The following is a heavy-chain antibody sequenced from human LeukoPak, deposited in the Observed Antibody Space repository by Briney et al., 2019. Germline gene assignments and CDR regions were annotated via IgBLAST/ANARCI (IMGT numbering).Heavy chain of an antibody. D-gene: IGHD6-13*01. V-gene: IGHV3-33*01. J-gene: IGHJ6*02. CDR3: ARDVAAAGYYYYYGMDV. CDR2: IWYDGSNK. CDR1: GFTFGSYG. Sequence: GGSLRLSCAASGFTFGSYGMHWVRQAPGKGLEWVAVIWYDGSNKYYADSVKGRFTISRGNSKNTLYLQMNSLRAEDTAVYYCARDVAAAGYYYYYGMDVWGQGTTVTVSS.